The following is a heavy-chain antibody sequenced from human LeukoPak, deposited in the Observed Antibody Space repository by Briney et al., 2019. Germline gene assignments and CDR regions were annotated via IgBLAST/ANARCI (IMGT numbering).Heavy chain of an antibody. CDR3: ARVGVGKGSYSWDAFDI. V-gene: IGHV4-59*01. J-gene: IGHJ3*02. D-gene: IGHD1-26*01. CDR1: GGSISSYY. CDR2: IYYSGST. Sequence: SETLSLTCTVSGGSISSYYWSWIRQPPGKGLEWIGYIYYSGSTNYNPSLKSRVTISVDTSKKQFSLKLSSVTAADTAVYYCARVGVGKGSYSWDAFDIWGQGTMVTVSS.